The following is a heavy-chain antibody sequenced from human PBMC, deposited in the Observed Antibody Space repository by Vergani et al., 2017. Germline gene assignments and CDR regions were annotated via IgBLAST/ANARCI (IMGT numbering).Heavy chain of an antibody. CDR2: IWYDGSNK. Sequence: QVQLVESGGGVVQPGRSLRLSCAASGFTFSSYGMHWVRQAPGKGLEWVAVIWYDGSNKYYADSVKGRFTISRDNAKNSLYLQMNSLRAEDTAVYYCARSGGTIHNWFDPWGQGTLVTVSS. CDR1: GFTFSSYG. CDR3: ARSGGTIHNWFDP. D-gene: IGHD2-15*01. J-gene: IGHJ5*02. V-gene: IGHV3-33*01.